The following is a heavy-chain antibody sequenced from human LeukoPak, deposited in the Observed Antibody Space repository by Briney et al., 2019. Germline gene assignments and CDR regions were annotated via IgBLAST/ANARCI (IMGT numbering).Heavy chain of an antibody. CDR1: GYTFTGYY. D-gene: IGHD3-10*01. CDR3: ARDHHGSGSYYGAPDAFDI. CDR2: INPNSGGT. V-gene: IGHV1-2*02. Sequence: ASVKVSCKASGYTFTGYYMHWVRQAPGQGLEWMGWINPNSGGTNYAQKFQGRVTMTRDTSISTAYMELSRLRSDDTAVYYCARDHHGSGSYYGAPDAFDIWGQGTMVTVSS. J-gene: IGHJ3*02.